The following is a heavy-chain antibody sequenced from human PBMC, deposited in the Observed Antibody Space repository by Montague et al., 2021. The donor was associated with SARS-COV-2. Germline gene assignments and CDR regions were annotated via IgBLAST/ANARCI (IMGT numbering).Heavy chain of an antibody. D-gene: IGHD5-24*01. CDR1: GYSISSGYY. V-gene: IGHV4-38-2*02. CDR2: IYHSGTT. J-gene: IGHJ3*02. CDR3: ARDRTFRDGYLDAFEI. Sequence: SETLSLTCTVSGYSISSGYYWGWIRKFPGKGLEWIGSIYHSGTTYYNPSLKSRVTMSVDTSKNQFSLKMYSVTAADTAQFYCARDRTFRDGYLDAFEIWGQGTMVTVSS.